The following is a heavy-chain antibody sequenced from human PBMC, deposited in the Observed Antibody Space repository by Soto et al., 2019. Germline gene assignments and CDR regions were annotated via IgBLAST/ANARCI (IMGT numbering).Heavy chain of an antibody. CDR2: IIPILGIA. CDR3: AGGEGNWNDAVC. Sequence: QVQLVQSGAEVKKPGSSVKVSCKASGGTFSSYTISWVRQAPGQGLEWMGRIIPILGIANYAQKFQGRVTITAYKFTSTAYMELSSLRSEETAVDYWAGGEGNWNDAVCWGQGTLVTVSS. V-gene: IGHV1-69*02. D-gene: IGHD1-20*01. J-gene: IGHJ4*02. CDR1: GGTFSSYT.